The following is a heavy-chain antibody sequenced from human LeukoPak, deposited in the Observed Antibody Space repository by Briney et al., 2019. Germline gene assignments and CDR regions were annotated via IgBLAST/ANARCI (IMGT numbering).Heavy chain of an antibody. CDR1: GFIISSYG. CDR2: ISYDGSNK. Sequence: PAGSLRLSCAASGFIISSYGMYWVRQAPRKGLEWVAVISYDGSNKYYADSVNGRFTISRDNSKNTLYLQMNSLRAEDTAVYYCAKEVNFGWLGSGDFWGQGTLVTVSS. V-gene: IGHV3-30*18. J-gene: IGHJ4*02. CDR3: AKEVNFGWLGSGDF. D-gene: IGHD3-9*01.